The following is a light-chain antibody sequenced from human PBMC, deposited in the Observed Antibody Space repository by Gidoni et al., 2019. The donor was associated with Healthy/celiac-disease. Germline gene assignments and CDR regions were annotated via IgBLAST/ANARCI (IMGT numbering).Light chain of an antibody. J-gene: IGKJ2*01. CDR1: QSISSW. Sequence: DIQMTQSPSTLSASVGDRVTITCRDTQSISSWLAWYQQKPGKAPKLRIYTASSLESGVPSRFSGSGSGTEFTLTISSLQPDDFATYYCQLYNSYLYTFGQGTKLEIK. CDR3: QLYNSYLYT. CDR2: TAS. V-gene: IGKV1-5*03.